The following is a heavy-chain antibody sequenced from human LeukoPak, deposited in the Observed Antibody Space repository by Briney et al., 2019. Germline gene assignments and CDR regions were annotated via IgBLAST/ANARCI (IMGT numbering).Heavy chain of an antibody. J-gene: IGHJ6*03. CDR3: ASTDGGYYHYYYYYMDA. Sequence: SETLSLTCTVSGGSITSGGYYWSWIRQLPGKGLEWIGYIYSSGSTFYNPSLQSRVSISVDTSRNQFSLKLSSVTAADTAIYYCASTDGGYYHYYYYYMDAWGNGTTVTVSS. V-gene: IGHV4-31*03. CDR2: IYSSGST. D-gene: IGHD4-17*01. CDR1: GGSITSGGYY.